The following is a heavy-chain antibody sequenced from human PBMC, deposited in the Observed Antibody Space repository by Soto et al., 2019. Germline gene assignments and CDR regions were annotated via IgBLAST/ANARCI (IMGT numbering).Heavy chain of an antibody. CDR2: ISGSGGST. CDR1: GFTFSSYA. CDR3: AKDTDGSGSYYNPSPFDP. V-gene: IGHV3-23*01. D-gene: IGHD3-10*01. J-gene: IGHJ5*02. Sequence: GGSLRLSCAASGFTFSSYAISWVRQAPGKGLEWVSAISGSGGSTYYADSVKGRFTISRDNSKNTLYLQMNSLRAEDTAVYYCAKDTDGSGSYYNPSPFDPWGQGTLVTVSS.